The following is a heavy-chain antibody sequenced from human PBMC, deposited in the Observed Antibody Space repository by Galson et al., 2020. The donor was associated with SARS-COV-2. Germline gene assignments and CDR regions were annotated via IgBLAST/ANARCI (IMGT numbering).Heavy chain of an antibody. Sequence: GESLKISCAASGFTFSSYWMSWVRQAPGKGLEWVANIKQDGSEKYYVDSVKGRFTISRDNAKNSLYLQMNSLRAEDTAVYYCARDGHYYDSSGYYWRLGEYYYGMDVWGQGTTVTVSS. V-gene: IGHV3-7*01. CDR3: ARDGHYYDSSGYYWRLGEYYYGMDV. CDR1: GFTFSSYW. J-gene: IGHJ6*02. CDR2: IKQDGSEK. D-gene: IGHD3-22*01.